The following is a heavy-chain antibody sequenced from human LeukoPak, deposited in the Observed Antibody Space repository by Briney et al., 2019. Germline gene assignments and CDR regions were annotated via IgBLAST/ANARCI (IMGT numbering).Heavy chain of an antibody. Sequence: PGGSLRLSCAASGFTFSSYSMNWVRLAPGKGLEWVSSISSSSSYIYYADSVKGRFTISRDNAKNSLYLQMNSLRAEDTAVYYCARDRAGGYNAFDYWGQGTLVTVSS. D-gene: IGHD5-24*01. CDR2: ISSSSSYI. V-gene: IGHV3-21*01. J-gene: IGHJ4*02. CDR3: ARDRAGGYNAFDY. CDR1: GFTFSSYS.